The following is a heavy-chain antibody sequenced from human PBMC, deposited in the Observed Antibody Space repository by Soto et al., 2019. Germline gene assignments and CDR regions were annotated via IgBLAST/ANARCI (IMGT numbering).Heavy chain of an antibody. CDR2: ISWNSGSI. D-gene: IGHD6-19*01. J-gene: IGHJ4*02. CDR1: GFTFDDYA. V-gene: IGHV3-9*01. Sequence: EVQLVESGGGLVQPGRSLRLSCAASGFTFDDYAMHWVRQAPGKGLEWVSGISWNSGSIGYADCVKGRFTISRDNAKHSLYLQMNSLRAEDTALYYCAKDRGLVLSFDFDYWGQGTLVTVSS. CDR3: AKDRGLVLSFDFDY.